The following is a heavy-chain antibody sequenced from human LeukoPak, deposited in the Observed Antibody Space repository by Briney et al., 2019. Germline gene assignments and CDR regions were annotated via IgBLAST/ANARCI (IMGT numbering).Heavy chain of an antibody. V-gene: IGHV4-31*03. Sequence: SETLSLTCTVSGGSISSGGYYWSWIRQHPGKGLEWIGYIYYSGSTYYNPSLKSRVTISVDTSKNQFSLKLSSVTAADTAVYYCARDLGCGGDCYSTYYFDYWGQGTLVTVSS. J-gene: IGHJ4*02. CDR2: IYYSGST. D-gene: IGHD2-21*02. CDR1: GGSISSGGYY. CDR3: ARDLGCGGDCYSTYYFDY.